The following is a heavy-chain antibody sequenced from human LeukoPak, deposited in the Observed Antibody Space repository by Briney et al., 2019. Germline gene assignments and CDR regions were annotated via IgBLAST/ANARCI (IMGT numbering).Heavy chain of an antibody. J-gene: IGHJ5*02. CDR3: ARVIYRGVIIPNWFDP. CDR1: GASSSSADHY. V-gene: IGHV4-61*02. Sequence: SETLSLTCLVSGASSSSADHYWTWIRQPAGKGLEWIGRMYTSGSTNYNPSLKSRVTMSVDTSKNQFSLKLSSVTAADTAVYYCARVIYRGVIIPNWFDPWGQGTLVTVSS. CDR2: MYTSGST. D-gene: IGHD3-10*01.